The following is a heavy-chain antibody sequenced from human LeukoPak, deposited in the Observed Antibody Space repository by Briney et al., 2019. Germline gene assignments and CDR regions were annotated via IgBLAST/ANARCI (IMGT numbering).Heavy chain of an antibody. CDR2: INHSGST. V-gene: IGHV4-34*01. CDR1: GGSFSGYY. D-gene: IGHD1-26*01. Sequence: SETLSLTCAVYGGSFSGYYWSWIRQPPGKGLEWIGEINHSGSTNYNPSLKSRVTISVDTSKNQFSLKLSSVTAADTAVYFCARDRGAGSYLDYWGQGTLVTVSS. CDR3: ARDRGAGSYLDY. J-gene: IGHJ4*02.